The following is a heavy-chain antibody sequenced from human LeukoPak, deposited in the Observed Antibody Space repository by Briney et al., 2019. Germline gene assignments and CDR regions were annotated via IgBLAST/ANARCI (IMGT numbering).Heavy chain of an antibody. D-gene: IGHD3-22*01. V-gene: IGHV3-7*01. CDR2: IKQDGSEK. CDR1: GFTFSSYW. CDR3: ARNGPWGYWGTMTVVPAAFDI. J-gene: IGHJ3*02. Sequence: GGSLRLSCAASGFTFSSYWMSWVRQAPGKGLEWVANIKQDGSEKYYVDSVKGRFTISRDNAKNSLYLQMNSLRAEDTAVYYCARNGPWGYWGTMTVVPAAFDIWGQGTMVTVSS.